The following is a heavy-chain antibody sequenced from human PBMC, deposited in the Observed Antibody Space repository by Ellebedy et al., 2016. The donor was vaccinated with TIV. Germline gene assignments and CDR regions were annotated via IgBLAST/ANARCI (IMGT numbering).Heavy chain of an antibody. D-gene: IGHD4-17*01. CDR1: GFTFSNYW. Sequence: GGSLRLXXAASGFTFSNYWMNWVRQAPGKGLEWVAVISYDGSNKYYADSVKGRFTISRDNSKNTLYLQMNSLRAEDTAVYYCAKDRHGEGSDLFDYWGQGTLVTVSS. CDR2: ISYDGSNK. CDR3: AKDRHGEGSDLFDY. V-gene: IGHV3-30*18. J-gene: IGHJ4*02.